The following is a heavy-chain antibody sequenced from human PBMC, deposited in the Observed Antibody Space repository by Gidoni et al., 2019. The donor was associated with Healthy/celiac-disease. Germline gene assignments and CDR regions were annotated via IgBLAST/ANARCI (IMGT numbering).Heavy chain of an antibody. CDR1: GFTFSSYA. J-gene: IGHJ4*02. V-gene: IGHV3-23*01. CDR3: AKDLRYYDSSGYYGYNNFDY. CDR2: ISGSGGST. D-gene: IGHD3-22*01. Sequence: EVQRLDSGGGLVQPGGSLSLSCAASGFTFSSYALRWFRQAPGKGLEWVSAISGSGGSTYYADSVKGRFTISRDNSKNTLYLQMNSLRAEDTAVYYCAKDLRYYDSSGYYGYNNFDYWGQGTLVTVSS.